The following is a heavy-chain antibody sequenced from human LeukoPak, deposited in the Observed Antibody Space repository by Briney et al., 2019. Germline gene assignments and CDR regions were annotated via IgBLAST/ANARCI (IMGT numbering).Heavy chain of an antibody. V-gene: IGHV3-23*01. D-gene: IGHD3-16*01. Sequence: GGSLRLSCAASGFTFSSYAMSWVRQAPGKGLEWVSAISGSGGSTNYADSVKGRFTISRDNSKNTLYLQMNSLRAEDAAVYYCAKDGGVAQSVIWGQGTMVTVSS. J-gene: IGHJ3*02. CDR3: AKDGGVAQSVI. CDR1: GFTFSSYA. CDR2: ISGSGGST.